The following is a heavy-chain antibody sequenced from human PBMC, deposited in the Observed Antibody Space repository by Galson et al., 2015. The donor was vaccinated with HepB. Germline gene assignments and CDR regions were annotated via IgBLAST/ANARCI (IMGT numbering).Heavy chain of an antibody. CDR2: ISYDGSNK. D-gene: IGHD2-15*01. J-gene: IGHJ6*03. Sequence: SLRLSCAASGFTFSSYAMHWVRRAPGKGLEWVAVISYDGSNKYYADSVKGRFTISRDNSKNTLYLQMNSLRAEDTAVYYCARDPNRYCSGDSCYDYYYMDVWGKGTTVTVSS. CDR3: ARDPNRYCSGDSCYDYYYMDV. CDR1: GFTFSSYA. V-gene: IGHV3-30-3*01.